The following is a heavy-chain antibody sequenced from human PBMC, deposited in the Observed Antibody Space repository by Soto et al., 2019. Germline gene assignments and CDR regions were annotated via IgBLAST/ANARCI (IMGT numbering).Heavy chain of an antibody. CDR2: ISAHNGNA. CDR1: GYDFTTYG. D-gene: IGHD3-10*01. Sequence: QVHLVQSGAEVKKPGASVKVSCKGSGYDFTTYGITWVRQAPGQGLEWMAWISAHNGNADYAQKLPGRVTATSDTSGRAVSMGRRSLRCDDPAVYYCARGRDGEYGGQGALVTVSS. CDR3: ARGRDGEY. V-gene: IGHV1-18*01. J-gene: IGHJ4*02.